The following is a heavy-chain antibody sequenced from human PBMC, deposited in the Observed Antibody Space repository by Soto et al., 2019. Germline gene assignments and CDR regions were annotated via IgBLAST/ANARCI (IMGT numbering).Heavy chain of an antibody. CDR2: MNANSGKT. V-gene: IGHV1-8*01. D-gene: IGHD3-22*01. Sequence: QVQLVQSGAEVKKPGASVKVSCKASGYTFTNYDINWVRQATGQGLEWMGWMNANSGKTGYARKFQGRVAMTRNTSICTAYMELSSLRSEDTAVYYCARGTLLLETWVLDVWGQGTTVTVSS. J-gene: IGHJ6*02. CDR1: GYTFTNYD. CDR3: ARGTLLLETWVLDV.